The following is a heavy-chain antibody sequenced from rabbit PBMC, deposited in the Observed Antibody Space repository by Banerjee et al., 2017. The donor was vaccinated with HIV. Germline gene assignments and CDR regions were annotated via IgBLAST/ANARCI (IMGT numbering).Heavy chain of an antibody. J-gene: IGHJ6*01. CDR3: ARDAASSFSSYGMDL. CDR2: VDVGSSGFT. V-gene: IGHV1S40*01. CDR1: GFSFSSSDY. Sequence: QSLEESGGDLVKPGASLTLTCTAPGFSFSSSDYMCWVRQAPGKGLEWIGCVDVGSSGFTYFASWAKGRFTISKTSSTTVTLQMTSLTAADTATYFCARDAASSFSSYGMDLWGPGTLVTVS. D-gene: IGHD8-1*01.